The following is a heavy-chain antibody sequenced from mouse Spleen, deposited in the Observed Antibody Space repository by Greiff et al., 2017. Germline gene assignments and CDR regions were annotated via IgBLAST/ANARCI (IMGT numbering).Heavy chain of an antibody. CDR1: GFNIKDDY. D-gene: IGHD2-2*01. Sequence: EVQLVESGAELVRPGASVKLSCTASGFNIKDDYMHWVKQRPEQGLEWIGWIDPENGDTEYASKFQGKATITADTSSNTAYLQLSSLTSEDTAVYYCTMVTTEAYWGQGTLVTVSA. J-gene: IGHJ3*01. CDR3: TMVTTEAY. V-gene: IGHV14-4*01. CDR2: IDPENGDT.